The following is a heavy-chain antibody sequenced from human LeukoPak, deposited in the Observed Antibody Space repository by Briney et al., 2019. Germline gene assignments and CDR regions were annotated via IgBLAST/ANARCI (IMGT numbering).Heavy chain of an antibody. CDR2: IIPIFGTA. CDR3: ALGGPFWSGRNWFDP. CDR1: GGTFSSYA. D-gene: IGHD3-3*01. V-gene: IGHV1-69*13. J-gene: IGHJ5*02. Sequence: SVKVSCKASGGTFSSYAISWVRQAPGQGLEWMGGIIPIFGTANYAQKFQGRVTITADESTSTAYMELSSLRSEDTAVYYCALGGPFWSGRNWFDPWGQGTLVTVSS.